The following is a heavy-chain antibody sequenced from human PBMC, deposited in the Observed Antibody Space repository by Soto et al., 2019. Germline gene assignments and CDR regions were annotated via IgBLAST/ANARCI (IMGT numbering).Heavy chain of an antibody. CDR2: ISNDGSNK. Sequence: GSLRLSCAASGFSFSTYGMHWVLQAPCKGLEWVAFISNDGSNKYYADSVKGRFTISRDNSKNTLYLQMNSLRAEDTAVYYYAKGFGTYWSFEDWGPGTVVAVSS. CDR1: GFSFSTYG. V-gene: IGHV3-30*18. D-gene: IGHD1-26*01. CDR3: AKGFGTYWSFED. J-gene: IGHJ4*01.